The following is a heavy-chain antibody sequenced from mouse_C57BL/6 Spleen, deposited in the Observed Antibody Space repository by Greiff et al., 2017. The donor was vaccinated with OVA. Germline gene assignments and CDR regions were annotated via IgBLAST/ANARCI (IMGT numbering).Heavy chain of an antibody. Sequence: QVQLQQSGAELARPGASVKLSCKASGYTFTSYGISWVKQRTGQGLEWIGEIYPRSGNTYYNEKFKGKATLTADKSSSTAYMELRSLTSEDASVYFCARQDDGFAYWGQGTLVTVSA. CDR3: ARQDDGFAY. CDR1: GYTFTSYG. J-gene: IGHJ3*01. D-gene: IGHD2-3*01. CDR2: IYPRSGNT. V-gene: IGHV1-81*01.